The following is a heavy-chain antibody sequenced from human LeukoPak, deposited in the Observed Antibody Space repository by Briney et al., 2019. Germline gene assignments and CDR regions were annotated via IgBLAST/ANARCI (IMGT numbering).Heavy chain of an antibody. V-gene: IGHV3-7*01. J-gene: IGHJ4*02. D-gene: IGHD3-3*01. CDR2: IKQDGSEN. CDR3: ARGDPIYDFWSGGDY. Sequence: GGSLRLSCAASGFTFSSYWMSWVRQAPGKGLEWVANIKQDGSENYYVDSVKGRFTISRDNARNLLSLQMNSLRAEDTAVYYCARGDPIYDFWSGGDYWGQGSLVTVSS. CDR1: GFTFSSYW.